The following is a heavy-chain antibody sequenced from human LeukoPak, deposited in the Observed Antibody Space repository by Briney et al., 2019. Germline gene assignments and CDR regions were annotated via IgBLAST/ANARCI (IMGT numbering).Heavy chain of an antibody. V-gene: IGHV4-4*07. CDR2: IYTNGSP. Sequence: SETLSLTCTVSGGSTSSYYWSWIRQPAGKGLEWVGRIYTNGSPNYNPSLKSRVTMSIDTSRNQFSLRLSSVTAADTAVYYCARDKYYYYYMDVWGKGTTVTISS. CDR3: ARDKYYYYYMDV. J-gene: IGHJ6*03. CDR1: GGSTSSYY.